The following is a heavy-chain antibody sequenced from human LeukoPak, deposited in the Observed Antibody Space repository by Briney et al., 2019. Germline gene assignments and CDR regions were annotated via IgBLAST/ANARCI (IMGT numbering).Heavy chain of an antibody. Sequence: PGGSLRLSCAASGFTFSSYAMSWVRQAPGKGLEWVSAISGSGGSTYYADSVKGRFTISRDNSKNTLYLQMNSLRAEDTAVYYCAREFSSSWYLPYTHYFDYWGQGTLVTVSS. V-gene: IGHV3-23*01. CDR3: AREFSSSWYLPYTHYFDY. D-gene: IGHD6-13*01. CDR1: GFTFSSYA. J-gene: IGHJ4*02. CDR2: ISGSGGST.